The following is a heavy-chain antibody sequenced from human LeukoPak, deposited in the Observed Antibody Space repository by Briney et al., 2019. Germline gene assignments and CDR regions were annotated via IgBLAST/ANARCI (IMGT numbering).Heavy chain of an antibody. V-gene: IGHV3-21*01. Sequence: PGGSLRLSCAASGFTFSSYSMNWVRQAPGKGLEWVSSISSSSSYIYYADSVKGRFTISRDNAKNSLYLQMNSLRAGDTALYYCARYYCTSTAGCSLFDYWGQGTLVTVSS. CDR1: GFTFSSYS. CDR2: ISSSSSYI. J-gene: IGHJ4*02. CDR3: ARYYCTSTAGCSLFDY. D-gene: IGHD2-2*01.